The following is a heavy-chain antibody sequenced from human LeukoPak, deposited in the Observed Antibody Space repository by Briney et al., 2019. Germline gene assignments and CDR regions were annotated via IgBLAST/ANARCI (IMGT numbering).Heavy chain of an antibody. V-gene: IGHV3-53*01. J-gene: IGHJ4*02. D-gene: IGHD3/OR15-3a*01. CDR1: GFTVGSNY. CDR2: IYSGGTT. Sequence: GGSLRLSCAASGFTVGSNYMSWVRQAPGMGLEWVSVIYSGGTTYYADSVKGRFTISRDNSKNMLYLQMNSLRAEDTAVYYCAREPGTDYRKYYFDYWGQGTLVTVSS. CDR3: AREPGTDYRKYYFDY.